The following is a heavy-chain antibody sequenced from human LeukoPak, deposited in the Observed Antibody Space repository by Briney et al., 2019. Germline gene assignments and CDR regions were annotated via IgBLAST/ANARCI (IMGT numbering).Heavy chain of an antibody. D-gene: IGHD5-18*01. J-gene: IGHJ4*02. CDR2: ITASGAAT. CDR3: AREPSQLWIDN. Sequence: PGGSLRLSCAASGFTFGSYAMSWVRQAPGKGLEWVSSITASGAATYYADSVKGRFTISRDNSKSMLYLQMNSLRAEDTALYYCAREPSQLWIDNWGQGTRVIVSS. V-gene: IGHV3-23*01. CDR1: GFTFGSYA.